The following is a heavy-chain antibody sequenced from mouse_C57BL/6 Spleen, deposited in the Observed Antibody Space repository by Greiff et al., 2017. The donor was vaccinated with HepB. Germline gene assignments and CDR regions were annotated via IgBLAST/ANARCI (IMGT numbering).Heavy chain of an antibody. CDR1: GYTFTDYY. Sequence: VQLQQSGPELVKPGASVKISCKASGYTFTDYYMNWVKQSHGKSLEWIGDINPNNGGTSYNQKFKGKATLTVDKSSSTAYMELRSLTSEDSAVYYCAGSMMVTTRVYWYFDVWGTGTTVTVSS. J-gene: IGHJ1*03. CDR3: AGSMMVTTRVYWYFDV. V-gene: IGHV1-26*01. D-gene: IGHD2-3*01. CDR2: INPNNGGT.